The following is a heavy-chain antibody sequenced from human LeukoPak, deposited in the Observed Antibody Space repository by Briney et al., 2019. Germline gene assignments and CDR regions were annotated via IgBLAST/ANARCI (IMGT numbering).Heavy chain of an antibody. D-gene: IGHD3-10*01. V-gene: IGHV4-34*01. J-gene: IGHJ4*02. CDR3: ARHRPLYYYGSGSLDY. CDR1: GGSFSGYY. Sequence: KPSETLSLTCAVYGGSFSGYYWSWIRQPPGKGLEWIGEINHSGSTNYNPSLKSRVTISVDTSKNQFSLKLSSVTAADTAVYYCARHRPLYYYGSGSLDYWGQGTLVTVSS. CDR2: INHSGST.